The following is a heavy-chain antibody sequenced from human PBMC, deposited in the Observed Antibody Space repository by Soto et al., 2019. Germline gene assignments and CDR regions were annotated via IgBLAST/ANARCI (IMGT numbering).Heavy chain of an antibody. V-gene: IGHV3-23*01. D-gene: IGHD3-10*01. CDR1: GFTFSSYA. CDR3: AKGDYGSWSYYTPAPDAFDI. Sequence: EVQLLESGGGLVQPGGSLRLSCAASGFTFSSYAMSWVRQAPGKGLEWVSAISGSGGSPYYADSVKGRFTISRDNSKNTLYLQMNSRRAEDTAVYYCAKGDYGSWSYYTPAPDAFDIWGQGTMVTVSS. CDR2: ISGSGGSP. J-gene: IGHJ3*02.